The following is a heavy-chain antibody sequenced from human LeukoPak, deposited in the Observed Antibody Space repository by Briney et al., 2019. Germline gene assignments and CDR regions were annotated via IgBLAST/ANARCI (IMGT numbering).Heavy chain of an antibody. CDR1: GFTFSDYY. CDR3: ARVGIAAASLSFDY. D-gene: IGHD6-13*01. CDR2: ISSSSSYT. V-gene: IGHV3-11*05. J-gene: IGHJ4*02. Sequence: GGSLRLSCAASGFTFSDYYMSWIRQAPGKGLEWVSYISSSSSYTNYADSVEGRFTISRDNAKNSLYLQMNSLRAEDTAVYYCARVGIAAASLSFDYWGQGTLVTVSS.